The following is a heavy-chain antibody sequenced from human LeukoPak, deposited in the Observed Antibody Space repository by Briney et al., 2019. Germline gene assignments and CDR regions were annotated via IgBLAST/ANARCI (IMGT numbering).Heavy chain of an antibody. Sequence: ASVKVSCTASGYTFTAYYIHWVRQAPGQGLERVGRINPNSGDTDYPQNFQGRVTMTRDTSISTVYMELSSLTSDDTAVYYCARATLRGMSYADADFDPWGQGTLVTVSS. J-gene: IGHJ5*02. D-gene: IGHD3-10*01. V-gene: IGHV1-2*06. CDR3: ARATLRGMSYADADFDP. CDR2: INPNSGDT. CDR1: GYTFTAYY.